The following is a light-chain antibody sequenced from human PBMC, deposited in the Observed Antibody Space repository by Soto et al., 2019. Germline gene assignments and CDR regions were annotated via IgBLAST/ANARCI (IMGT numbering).Light chain of an antibody. CDR3: QSYDSSLSGV. V-gene: IGLV1-40*01. CDR1: SSNIGAGYD. Sequence: QSVLTQPPSVSEAPGQRVTISCTGSSSNIGAGYDVHWYQQLPGTAPKLLIYGNSNRPSGVPDRFSGSKSGTSASLAITGLQAEDEADYYCQSYDSSLSGVFGTGTEVTVL. J-gene: IGLJ1*01. CDR2: GNS.